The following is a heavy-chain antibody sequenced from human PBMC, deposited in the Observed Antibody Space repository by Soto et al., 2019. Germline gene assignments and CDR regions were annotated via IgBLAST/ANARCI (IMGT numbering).Heavy chain of an antibody. Sequence: PSETLSLTWTVSGGSISSGDYYWSWIRQPPGKGLEWIGYIYYSGSTYYNPSLKSRVTISVDTSKNQFSLKLSSVTAADTAVYYCARVDIVVVVAATVVNKYNWFDPWGQGTLVTVSS. J-gene: IGHJ5*02. CDR1: GGSISSGDYY. V-gene: IGHV4-30-4*01. CDR3: ARVDIVVVVAATVVNKYNWFDP. D-gene: IGHD2-15*01. CDR2: IYYSGST.